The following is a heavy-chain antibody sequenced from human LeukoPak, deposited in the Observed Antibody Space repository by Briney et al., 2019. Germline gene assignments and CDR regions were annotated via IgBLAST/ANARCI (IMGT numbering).Heavy chain of an antibody. J-gene: IGHJ4*02. Sequence: PGGSLRLSCAASGFTFDDYAMHWVRQAPGKGLEWVSGISWNSGSIGYADSVKGRFTISRDNAKNSLYLQMNSLRAEDTALYYCAKDMYGSGSYPPTDWGQGTLVTVPS. CDR1: GFTFDDYA. CDR3: AKDMYGSGSYPPTD. CDR2: ISWNSGSI. D-gene: IGHD3-10*01. V-gene: IGHV3-9*01.